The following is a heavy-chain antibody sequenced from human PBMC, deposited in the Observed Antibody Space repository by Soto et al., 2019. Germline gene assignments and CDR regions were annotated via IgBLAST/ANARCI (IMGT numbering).Heavy chain of an antibody. CDR3: ARSVEGYCSGGSCSAKGHNWFDP. Sequence: PSQTLSLTCAISGDSVSSNSAAWNWIRQSPSRGLEWLGRTYYRSKWYNDYAVSVKSRITINPDTSKNQFSLQLNSVTPEDTAVYYCARSVEGYCSGGSCSAKGHNWFDPWGQGTLVTVSS. CDR2: TYYRSKWYN. J-gene: IGHJ5*02. V-gene: IGHV6-1*01. CDR1: GDSVSSNSAA. D-gene: IGHD2-15*01.